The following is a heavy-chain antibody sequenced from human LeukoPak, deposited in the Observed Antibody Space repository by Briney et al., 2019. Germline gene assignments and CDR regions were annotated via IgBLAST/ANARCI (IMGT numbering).Heavy chain of an antibody. D-gene: IGHD6-13*01. J-gene: IGHJ4*02. V-gene: IGHV1-2*02. CDR3: ARVSSIAAAGISSGLGY. CDR1: GYTFTSYG. CDR2: INPNSGGT. Sequence: ASVKVSCKASGYTFTSYGITWVRQAPGQGLEWMGWINPNSGGTNYAQKFQGRVTMTRDTSISTAYMELSRPRSDDTAVYYCARVSSIAAAGISSGLGYWGQGTLVTVSS.